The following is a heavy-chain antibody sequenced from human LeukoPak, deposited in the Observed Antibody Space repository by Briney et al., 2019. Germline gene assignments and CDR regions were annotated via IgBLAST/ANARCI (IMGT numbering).Heavy chain of an antibody. Sequence: GGSLRFSCAASGFTFSSYWMHWVRQAPGKGLEWVAVISYDGSNKYYADSVKGRFTISRDNSKNTLYLQMNSLRAEDTAVYYCAKDVTMVRGVLDYWGQGTLVTVSS. V-gene: IGHV3-30*18. CDR1: GFTFSSYW. D-gene: IGHD3-10*01. J-gene: IGHJ4*02. CDR2: ISYDGSNK. CDR3: AKDVTMVRGVLDY.